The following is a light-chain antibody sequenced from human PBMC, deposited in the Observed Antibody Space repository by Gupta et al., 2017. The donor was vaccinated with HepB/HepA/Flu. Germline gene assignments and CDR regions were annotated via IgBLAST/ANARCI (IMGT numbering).Light chain of an antibody. CDR2: WAS. Sequence: DIVMTQSPDSLAVSLGERATINCKSSQGVLYSSNNKNYLSWYQQKPGQPPKLLIYWASTREFGVPDRFSGSGSGTDFTLTISSLQAEDVAVYYCQQYDTTPLTFGGGTKVEIK. J-gene: IGKJ4*01. V-gene: IGKV4-1*01. CDR3: QQYDTTPLT. CDR1: QGVLYSSNNKNY.